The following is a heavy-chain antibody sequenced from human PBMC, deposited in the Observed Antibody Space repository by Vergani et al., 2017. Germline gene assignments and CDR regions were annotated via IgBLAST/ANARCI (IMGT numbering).Heavy chain of an antibody. V-gene: IGHV3-30*02. CDR3: AKHFRGWGIDY. D-gene: IGHD3-16*01. CDR1: GFTLSNYD. CDR2: LQFDGSNQ. J-gene: IGHJ4*02. Sequence: QVQLVESGGGVVQRGGSLRLSCSTSGFTLSNYDMQWIRQGPGKGLEFVAFLQFDGSNQYYADSVKGRFTLSRDFSKNTLYLQMNSLRTDDKATDYCAKHFRGWGIDYWGQGTQVIVSS.